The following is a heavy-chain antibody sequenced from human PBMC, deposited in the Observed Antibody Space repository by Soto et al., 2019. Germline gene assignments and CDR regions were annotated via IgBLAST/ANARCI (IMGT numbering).Heavy chain of an antibody. D-gene: IGHD3-22*01. Sequence: SGGSLRLSCAASGFTFSSYAMSWVRQAPGKGLEWVSAISGSGGSTYYADSVKGRFTISRDNSKNTLYLQMNSLRAEDTAVYYCAKFIEVVISAFDIWGQGTMVTVSS. J-gene: IGHJ3*02. CDR1: GFTFSSYA. V-gene: IGHV3-23*01. CDR2: ISGSGGST. CDR3: AKFIEVVISAFDI.